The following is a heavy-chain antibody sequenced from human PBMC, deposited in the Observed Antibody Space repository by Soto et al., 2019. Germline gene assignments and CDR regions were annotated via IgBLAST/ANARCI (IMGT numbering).Heavy chain of an antibody. D-gene: IGHD3-9*01. Sequence: QLQLQESGPGLVKPSETLSLTCAVSGGSISSTDHFWGWIRQPPGKGLEWIGSIYYTGAPYFNPSLTSLFTMSVDTAKNQFSLDLSSVTAADAAVYYCARQVTSDILAPPCLLDNWGRGSLVIVSS. J-gene: IGHJ4*02. CDR3: ARQVTSDILAPPCLLDN. V-gene: IGHV4-39*01. CDR1: GGSISSTDHF. CDR2: IYYTGAP.